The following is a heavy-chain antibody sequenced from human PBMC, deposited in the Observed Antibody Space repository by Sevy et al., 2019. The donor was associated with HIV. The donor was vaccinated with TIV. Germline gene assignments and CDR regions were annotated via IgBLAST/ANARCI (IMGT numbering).Heavy chain of an antibody. CDR1: GGSISSYY. Sequence: ETLSLTCTVSGGSISSYYWSWIRQPPGKGLEWIGYIYYSGSTNYNPSLKSRVTISVDTSKIQFSLKLSSVTAADTAVYYCARDMLGYCSSTSCYAEGYFDYWGQGTLVTVSS. D-gene: IGHD2-2*01. CDR3: ARDMLGYCSSTSCYAEGYFDY. V-gene: IGHV4-59*01. J-gene: IGHJ4*02. CDR2: IYYSGST.